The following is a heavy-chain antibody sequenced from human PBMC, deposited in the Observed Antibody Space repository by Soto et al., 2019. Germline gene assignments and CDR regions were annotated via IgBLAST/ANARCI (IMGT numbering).Heavy chain of an antibody. D-gene: IGHD6-6*01. CDR1: GYSFATYG. J-gene: IGHJ4*02. V-gene: IGHV1-18*04. CDR2: ISAHNGDT. Sequence: GASVKVSCKASGYSFATYGFSWVRQAPGQGLECVGWISAHNGDTHYSQKFQGRVTLPTDTSTNTGYMELRSLTSDDTAVYYCARSSSIAAPLWLWGQGTLVTVSS. CDR3: ARSSSIAAPLWL.